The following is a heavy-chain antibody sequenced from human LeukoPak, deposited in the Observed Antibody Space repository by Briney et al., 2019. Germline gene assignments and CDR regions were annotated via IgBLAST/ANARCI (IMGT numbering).Heavy chain of an antibody. CDR3: ARGPIGAPDYYFDY. J-gene: IGHJ4*02. Sequence: GASVKVSCKVSGYTLTEISMYWVRQAPGKGLEWMGRFDPENGETLYAQKFQGRVTMTEDTSTDTAYMELSSLRSEDTAVYSCARGPIGAPDYYFDYWGQGTLVTVSS. D-gene: IGHD3-10*01. CDR1: GYTLTEIS. V-gene: IGHV1-24*01. CDR2: FDPENGET.